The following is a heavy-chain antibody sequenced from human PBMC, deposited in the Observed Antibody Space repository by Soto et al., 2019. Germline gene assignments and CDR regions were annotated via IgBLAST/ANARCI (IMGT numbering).Heavy chain of an antibody. V-gene: IGHV3-23*01. D-gene: IGHD2-15*01. CDR2: ITADGGT. CDR3: APHVSCSGGSCQYDAFAI. Sequence: EVQVLESGGGLVQPGGSLRLSCEGSEFTVSGHAMTWIRQAPGKGPEWVSTITADGGTYYADSVKGRFAMSRDTSEXTMXLQMNSLGAEDTAAYYCAPHVSCSGGSCQYDAFAIRGQGTMVTVSS. CDR1: EFTVSGHA. J-gene: IGHJ3*02.